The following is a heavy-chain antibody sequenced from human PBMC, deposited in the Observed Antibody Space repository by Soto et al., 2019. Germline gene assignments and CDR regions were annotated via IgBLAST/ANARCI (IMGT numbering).Heavy chain of an antibody. D-gene: IGHD2-21*02. CDR2: INAGNGNT. CDR1: GYTFTSYA. CDR3: ARDGPCGGDCYSGFADY. Sequence: ASVKVSCKASGYTFTSYAMHWVRQAPGQRLEWMGWINAGNGNTKYSQKFQGGVTITRDTSASTAYMELSSLRSEDTAVYYCARDGPCGGDCYSGFADYWGQGTLVTVSS. V-gene: IGHV1-3*01. J-gene: IGHJ4*02.